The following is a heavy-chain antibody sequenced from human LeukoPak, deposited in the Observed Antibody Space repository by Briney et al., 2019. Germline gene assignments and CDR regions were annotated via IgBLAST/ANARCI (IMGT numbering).Heavy chain of an antibody. CDR3: ARRGYIYGLGSYFDY. Sequence: PSETLSLTCTVSGGSISSSSYYWGWIRQPPGKGLEWIGSIYYSGSTYYNPSLKSRVTISVDTSKNQFSLKLSSVTAADTAVYYCARRGYIYGLGSYFDYWGQGTLVTVSS. V-gene: IGHV4-39*01. CDR2: IYYSGST. J-gene: IGHJ4*02. CDR1: GGSISSSSYY. D-gene: IGHD5-18*01.